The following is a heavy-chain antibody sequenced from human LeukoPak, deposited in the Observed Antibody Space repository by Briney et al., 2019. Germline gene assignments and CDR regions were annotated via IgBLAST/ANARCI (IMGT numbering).Heavy chain of an antibody. V-gene: IGHV3-23*01. CDR2: ISYSGRT. CDR1: GFTFSSYD. J-gene: IGHJ4*02. Sequence: PGGSLRLSCAASGFTFSSYDFNWVRQAPGKGLEWVSGISYSGRTFYADPVKGRFTISRDISKNTLYLQMNSLRVEDTARYYCAKVSWFGELSQRVQDCWGQGTLVTVSS. CDR3: AKVSWFGELSQRVQDC. D-gene: IGHD3-10*01.